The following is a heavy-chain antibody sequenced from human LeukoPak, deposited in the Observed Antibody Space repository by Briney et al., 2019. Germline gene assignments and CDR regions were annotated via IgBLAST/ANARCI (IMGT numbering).Heavy chain of an antibody. CDR1: GVSINNYY. Sequence: SETLSLTCTVSGVSINNYYWHWIRQPPGKGLEWIGYIYYNGGTKYYASLNSRVTISVDTFKNQFSLTLSSVTAADTAVYYCARDSTNSGCSRFDFWGQGTLVTVSS. CDR2: IYYNGGT. V-gene: IGHV4-59*01. J-gene: IGHJ4*02. D-gene: IGHD6-19*01. CDR3: ARDSTNSGCSRFDF.